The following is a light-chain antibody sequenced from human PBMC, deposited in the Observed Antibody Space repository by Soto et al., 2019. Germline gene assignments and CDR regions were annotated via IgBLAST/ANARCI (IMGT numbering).Light chain of an antibody. CDR2: GAS. J-gene: IGKJ1*01. Sequence: EIVLTQSLGTLSLSPGERATLSCRASQSVSNNYLAWYQQKPGQAPRLLIYGASNRATGIPDRFSGRGSGTDFTLTISRLEPEDFAVYYCQQYGSSSWTFGQGTKVDIK. CDR1: QSVSNNY. CDR3: QQYGSSSWT. V-gene: IGKV3-20*01.